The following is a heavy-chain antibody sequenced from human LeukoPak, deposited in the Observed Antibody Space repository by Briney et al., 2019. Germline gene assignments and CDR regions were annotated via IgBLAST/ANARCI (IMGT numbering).Heavy chain of an antibody. Sequence: EWMGWINTNTGNPMYAQDFTGRFVLSLDTPVRTAYLQINNLQAEDTAVYYCAREKAHGMDVWGQGTTVIVSS. CDR2: INTNTGNP. V-gene: IGHV7-4-1*02. CDR3: AREKAHGMDV. J-gene: IGHJ6*02.